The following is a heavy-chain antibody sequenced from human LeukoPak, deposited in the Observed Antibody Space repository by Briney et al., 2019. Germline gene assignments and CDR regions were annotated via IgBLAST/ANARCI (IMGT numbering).Heavy chain of an antibody. J-gene: IGHJ5*02. Sequence: SETLSLTCAVYGGSFSGYYWSWIRQPPGKGLEWIGEINHSGSTNYNPSLKSRVTISVDTSKNQFSLKLSSVTAADTAVYYCARDRWFDPWGQGTLVTVSS. CDR1: GGSFSGYY. V-gene: IGHV4-34*01. CDR3: ARDRWFDP. CDR2: INHSGST.